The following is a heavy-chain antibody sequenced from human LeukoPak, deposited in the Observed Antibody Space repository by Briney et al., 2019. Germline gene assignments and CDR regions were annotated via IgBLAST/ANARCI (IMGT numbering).Heavy chain of an antibody. D-gene: IGHD3-10*02. CDR2: ISDSGSTK. Sequence: GGSLRLSCAASGFTFSSYEMNWVRQAPGKGLEWVSYISDSGSTKYYADSVKGRFTISRDNVKNSLYLQMNSLRAEDTAVYYCAELGITMIGGVWGKGTTVTISS. CDR1: GFTFSSYE. J-gene: IGHJ6*04. CDR3: AELGITMIGGV. V-gene: IGHV3-48*03.